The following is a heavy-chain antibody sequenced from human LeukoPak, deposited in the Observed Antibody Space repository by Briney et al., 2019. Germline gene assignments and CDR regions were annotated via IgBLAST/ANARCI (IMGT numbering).Heavy chain of an antibody. Sequence: SETLSLTCTVSGGSISSYYWSWIRQPPGKGLEWIGYIYYSGSNNYNPSLKSRVTISVDTSKNQFSLKLSSVTAADTAVYYCARGSSGVFADYWGQGTLVTVSS. V-gene: IGHV4-59*01. CDR1: GGSISSYY. CDR3: ARGSSGVFADY. J-gene: IGHJ4*02. CDR2: IYYSGSN. D-gene: IGHD1-26*01.